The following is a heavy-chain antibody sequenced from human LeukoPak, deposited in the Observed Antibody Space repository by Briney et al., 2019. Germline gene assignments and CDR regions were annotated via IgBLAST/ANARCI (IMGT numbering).Heavy chain of an antibody. Sequence: GVSLSLSCAVSGCTFKSYDMNGARHAPGRGLECVADISYDGSNKFYADSVKGRLTISRHNSRHTLFLHMKTLSCQDRLVFYFASAYGQEAFGTRSYNDYWDQGTLVTVSS. CDR3: ASAYGQEAFGTRSYNDY. J-gene: IGHJ4*02. V-gene: IGHV3-30-3*01. CDR1: GCTFKSYD. CDR2: ISYDGSNK. D-gene: IGHD3-10*01.